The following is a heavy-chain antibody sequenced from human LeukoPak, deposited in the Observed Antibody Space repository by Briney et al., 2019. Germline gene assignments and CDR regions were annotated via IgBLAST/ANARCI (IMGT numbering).Heavy chain of an antibody. Sequence: ASETLSLTCTVSGGSIGSYYWSWIRQPPGKGLEWIGYIYYSGSTNYNPSLESRVTMSLDTSKNHFSLKLRSVTAADTAVYYCARDSGTTGEVKFDPWGQGTLVTVSS. D-gene: IGHD1-7*01. CDR2: IYYSGST. CDR1: GGSIGSYY. V-gene: IGHV4-59*12. CDR3: ARDSGTTGEVKFDP. J-gene: IGHJ5*02.